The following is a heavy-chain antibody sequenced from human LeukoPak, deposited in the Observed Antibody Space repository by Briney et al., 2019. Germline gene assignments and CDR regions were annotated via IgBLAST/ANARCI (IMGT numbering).Heavy chain of an antibody. J-gene: IGHJ3*02. CDR2: IRYDGSNK. CDR1: GFTFSSYG. Sequence: GGSLRLSCAASGFTFSSYGMHWVRQAPGKGLEWVAFIRYDGSNKYYADSVKGRFTISRDNSKNTLYLQMNSLRAEDTAVYYCAKSQTYSSSWYPELDIWGQGTMVTVSS. D-gene: IGHD6-13*01. V-gene: IGHV3-30*02. CDR3: AKSQTYSSSWYPELDI.